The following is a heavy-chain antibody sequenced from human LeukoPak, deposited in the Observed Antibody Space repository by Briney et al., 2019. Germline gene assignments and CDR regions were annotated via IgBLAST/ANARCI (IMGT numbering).Heavy chain of an antibody. CDR3: ASSLRYVIVVVISEAFDI. V-gene: IGHV4-38-2*01. CDR1: GYSISSGYY. Sequence: SETLSLTCAVSGYSISSGYYWGWIRQPPGKGLEWIGSIYYSGSTYYNPSLKSRVTISVDTSKNQFSLKLSSVTAADTAVYYCASSLRYVIVVVISEAFDIWGQGTMVTVSS. J-gene: IGHJ3*02. CDR2: IYYSGST. D-gene: IGHD3-22*01.